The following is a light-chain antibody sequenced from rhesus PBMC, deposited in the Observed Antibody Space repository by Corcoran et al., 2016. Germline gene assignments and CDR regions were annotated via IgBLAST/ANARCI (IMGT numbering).Light chain of an antibody. J-gene: IGKJ2*01. V-gene: IGKV1-94*01. Sequence: DIQMTQSPSSLSASVGDRLTVTCRASQDIYKELSWYQQRPGKAPTLLIFAASTLQTGVSSRFSGSGSCTDFTLTISSLQPEDFATYYCHQDYTTPYRFGQGSKLEIK. CDR1: QDIYKE. CDR3: HQDYTTPYR. CDR2: AAS.